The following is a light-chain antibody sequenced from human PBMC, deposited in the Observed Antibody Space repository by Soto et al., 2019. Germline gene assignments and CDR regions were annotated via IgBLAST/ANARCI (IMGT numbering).Light chain of an antibody. CDR3: GTWDSSLSAVYV. CDR1: SSNIGNNY. V-gene: IGLV1-51*01. Sequence: QSVLTQPPSVSAAPGQKVNISCSGSSSNIGNNYVSWYQQLPGTAPKLLIYDNNKRPSGIPDRFSGSKSGTSATLGITGLQTGDEADYYCGTWDSSLSAVYVFGTGTKLTVL. J-gene: IGLJ1*01. CDR2: DNN.